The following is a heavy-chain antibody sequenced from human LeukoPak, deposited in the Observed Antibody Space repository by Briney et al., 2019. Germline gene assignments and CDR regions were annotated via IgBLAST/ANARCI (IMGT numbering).Heavy chain of an antibody. J-gene: IGHJ6*03. Sequence: PSETLSLTCTVSGGSISTYYWSWVRQPPGKGLDWIGYIYYSGSTNYNPSLKSRVTISVDTSKNQFSLNLNSVTAADTAEYFCARTPGSAYYPYYYMDVWGKGTTVTVSS. CDR3: ARTPGSAYYPYYYMDV. CDR2: IYYSGST. V-gene: IGHV4-59*01. D-gene: IGHD6-19*01. CDR1: GGSISTYY.